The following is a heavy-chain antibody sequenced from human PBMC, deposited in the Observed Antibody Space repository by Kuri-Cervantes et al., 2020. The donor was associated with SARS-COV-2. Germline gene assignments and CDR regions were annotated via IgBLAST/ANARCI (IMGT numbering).Heavy chain of an antibody. CDR1: GFTVSSNY. CDR3: ARDSHDYSTIKYYFDY. V-gene: IGHV3-21*01. D-gene: IGHD4-11*01. J-gene: IGHJ4*02. CDR2: ISSSSSYI. Sequence: LSLTCAASGFTVSSNYMNWVRQAPGKGLEWVSSISSSSSYIYYADSVKGRFTISRDNAKNSLYLQMNSLRAEDTAVYYCARDSHDYSTIKYYFDYWGQGTLVTVSS.